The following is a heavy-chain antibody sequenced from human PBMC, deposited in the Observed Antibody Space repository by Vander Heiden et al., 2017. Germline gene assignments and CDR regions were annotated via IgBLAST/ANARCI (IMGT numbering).Heavy chain of an antibody. CDR3: AKAAILGGYYYYGMDV. J-gene: IGHJ6*02. CDR1: GFTFSSYA. Sequence: EVQLLESGGGLVQPGGSLRLSCAASGFTFSSYAMSWVRQDPGKGLEWVSAISGSGDSTYYADSVKGRFTISRDNSKNTLYLQMNSLRAEDTAVYYCAKAAILGGYYYYGMDVWGQGTTVTVSS. V-gene: IGHV3-23*01. CDR2: ISGSGDST.